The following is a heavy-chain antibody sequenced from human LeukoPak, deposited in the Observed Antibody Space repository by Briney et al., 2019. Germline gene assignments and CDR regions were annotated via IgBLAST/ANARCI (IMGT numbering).Heavy chain of an antibody. Sequence: RPGGTLRLSCAASGFSVTTNYMSWVRRAPGKRLDGVALTYHRGSTFYADSVMVRFTISRDNSKNTLYLQMNSLRAEDTAVYYCAKDWGSSTSCCMFDYWGQGTLVTVSS. V-gene: IGHV3-66*03. CDR3: AKDWGSSTSCCMFDY. CDR2: TYHRGST. J-gene: IGHJ4*02. D-gene: IGHD2-2*01. CDR1: GFSVTTNY.